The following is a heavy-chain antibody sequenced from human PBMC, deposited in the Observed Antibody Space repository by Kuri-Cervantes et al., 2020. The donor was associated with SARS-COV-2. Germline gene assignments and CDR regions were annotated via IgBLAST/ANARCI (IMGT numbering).Heavy chain of an antibody. Sequence: GESLKISCAASGITFSSFAMSWVRQAPGKGLEWVSAISGSGGSTYYADSVKGRFTISRDNSKNTLYLQMNSLRAEDTAVYYCAKTTMVQGVIISGWIDYWGQGTLVTVSS. V-gene: IGHV3-23*01. CDR2: ISGSGGST. CDR3: AKTTMVQGVIISGWIDY. J-gene: IGHJ4*02. D-gene: IGHD3-10*01. CDR1: GITFSSFA.